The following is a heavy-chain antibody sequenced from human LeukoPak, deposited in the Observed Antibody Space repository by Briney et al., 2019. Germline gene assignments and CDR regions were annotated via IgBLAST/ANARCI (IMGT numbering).Heavy chain of an antibody. CDR1: GFTFTTYS. V-gene: IGHV3-21*01. CDR2: IGSGSSAI. CDR3: ARGHTAVTRHFDF. J-gene: IGHJ4*02. D-gene: IGHD4-17*01. Sequence: GGSLRLSCTASGFTFTTYSMTWVRQAPGKGREWVAIIGSGSSAIFSADALKGRFTISRDDAKNLLYLDMNSLRAEDTAVYYCARGHTAVTRHFDFWGQGTLVTVSS.